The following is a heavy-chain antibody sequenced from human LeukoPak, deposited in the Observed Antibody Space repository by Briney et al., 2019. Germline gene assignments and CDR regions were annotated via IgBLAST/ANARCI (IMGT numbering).Heavy chain of an antibody. CDR2: IKQDGSEK. D-gene: IGHD5-12*01. CDR1: GFTFSSDW. CDR3: ARAGGYASSWAY. V-gene: IGHV3-7*01. Sequence: GGSLRLSCAASGFTFSSDWMSWVRQAPRKGPEWVANIKQDGSEKNYVDSVKGRFTISRDNAKNSPDLQMNSLRGEDTAVYYCARAGGYASSWAYWGQGTLVTVSS. J-gene: IGHJ4*02.